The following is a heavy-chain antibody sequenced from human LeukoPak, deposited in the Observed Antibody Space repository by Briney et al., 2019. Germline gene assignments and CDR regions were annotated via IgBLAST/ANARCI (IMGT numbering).Heavy chain of an antibody. CDR3: TKDSLVGPTSREY. V-gene: IGHV3-23*01. CDR1: GFTFSSYA. CDR2: VSGSGGST. Sequence: GGSLRLSCAASGFTFSSYAMSWVRQAPAKGLEWVSAVSGSGGSTYYADSVKGRFTISRDNSKNTLYLQMNSLAAEDTAVYYCTKDSLVGPTSREYSGQGTLATVSS. J-gene: IGHJ4*02. D-gene: IGHD1-26*01.